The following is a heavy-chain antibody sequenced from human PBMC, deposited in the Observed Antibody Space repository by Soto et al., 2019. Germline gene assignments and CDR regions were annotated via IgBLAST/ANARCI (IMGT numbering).Heavy chain of an antibody. D-gene: IGHD3-22*01. CDR3: AREGDSSGPDFDY. CDR2: TTNRAKSYTA. CDR1: GFTFSDHY. V-gene: IGHV3-72*01. Sequence: GGALRLSCAGSGFTFSDHYIDWVRQAPGKGLEWVDRTTNRAKSYTAEYAASVKGRFTISRDDSHMYLQMDSLKTEDTAVYYCAREGDSSGPDFDYWGQGPLFTVSS. J-gene: IGHJ4*02.